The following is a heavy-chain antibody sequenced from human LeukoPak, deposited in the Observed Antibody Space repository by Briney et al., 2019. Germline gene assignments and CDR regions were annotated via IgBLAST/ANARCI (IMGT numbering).Heavy chain of an antibody. J-gene: IGHJ4*02. CDR2: INPNDGDT. CDR1: GYTFTDYY. V-gene: IGHV1-2*02. Sequence: GASVKVSCKASGYTFTDYYMHGVRQAPGQGFEWMGWINPNDGDTSYAQKFQGRVTMTRDTSISTAHMEVSRLRSDDTAVYYCARANFLYCSSSTCLFDYWGQGTLVTVSS. CDR3: ARANFLYCSSSTCLFDY. D-gene: IGHD2-2*01.